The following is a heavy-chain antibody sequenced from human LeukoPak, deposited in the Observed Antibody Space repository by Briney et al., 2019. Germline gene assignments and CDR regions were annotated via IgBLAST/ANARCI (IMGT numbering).Heavy chain of an antibody. V-gene: IGHV3-7*01. CDR1: GFPFSRYR. J-gene: IGHJ4*02. CDR2: MKYDGSEK. CDR3: ARDIEAAGLFLDY. Sequence: PGGSLRLSCAASGFPFSRYRMSWVRQAPGKGLEWVANMKYDGSEKYYVDSVKGRFTISRDNAKNSLYLQMNSLRAEDTAVYYCARDIEAAGLFLDYWGQGTLVTVSS. D-gene: IGHD6-13*01.